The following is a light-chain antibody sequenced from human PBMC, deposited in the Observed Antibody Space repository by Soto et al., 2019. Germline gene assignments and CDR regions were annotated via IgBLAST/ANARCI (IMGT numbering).Light chain of an antibody. V-gene: IGKV3-20*01. Sequence: EIVLTQSPGTLSLSPGERATLSCRASQSVSRSYFAWYQQKPSQATILLIYGASCRATGIPDRFSGSGSGTNYTLTISRLEPEDFAVYYCQQYGSSPSTFGHGTKVDIK. CDR1: QSVSRSY. J-gene: IGKJ3*01. CDR3: QQYGSSPST. CDR2: GAS.